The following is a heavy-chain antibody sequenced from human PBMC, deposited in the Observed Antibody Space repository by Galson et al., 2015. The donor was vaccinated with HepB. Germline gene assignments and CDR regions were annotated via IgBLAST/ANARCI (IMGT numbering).Heavy chain of an antibody. J-gene: IGHJ3*02. Sequence: QSGAEVKKPGESLKISCKGSGYSFTSYWIGWVRQMPGKGLEWMGIIYPGDSDTRYSPSFQGQVTISADKSISTAYLQWSSLKASDTTMYYCARPRLLWFGELPQEDAFDIWSQGTMVTVSS. CDR1: GYSFTSYW. D-gene: IGHD3-10*01. V-gene: IGHV5-51*03. CDR3: ARPRLLWFGELPQEDAFDI. CDR2: IYPGDSDT.